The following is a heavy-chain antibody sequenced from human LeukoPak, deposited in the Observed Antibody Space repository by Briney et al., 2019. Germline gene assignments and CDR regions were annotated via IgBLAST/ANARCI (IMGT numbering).Heavy chain of an antibody. CDR2: IGGSGENT. CDR1: GFMFYTFA. J-gene: IGHJ4*02. CDR3: AKAGYSSWYYFDY. Sequence: GGSLRLSCATSGFMFYTFAMSWVRQAPGKDLEWVSGIGGSGENTYYADSVKGRFTVSRDNSKNILFLQMNSLRADDTAVHYCAKAGYSSWYYFDYWGQGTLVTVSS. D-gene: IGHD6-19*01. V-gene: IGHV3-23*01.